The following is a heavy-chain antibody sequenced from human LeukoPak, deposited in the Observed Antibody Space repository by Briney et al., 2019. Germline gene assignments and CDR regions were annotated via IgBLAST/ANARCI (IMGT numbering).Heavy chain of an antibody. J-gene: IGHJ4*02. Sequence: ASVKVSCKASGYTFTSYYMHWVRQAPGQGLEWMGIINPSGGSTSYAQTFQGRVTMTRDTSTSTVYMELSSLRSEDPAVYYCAREEGHYYDSSGYYVYWGQGTLVTVSS. V-gene: IGHV1-46*03. CDR1: GYTFTSYY. CDR3: AREEGHYYDSSGYYVY. CDR2: INPSGGST. D-gene: IGHD3-22*01.